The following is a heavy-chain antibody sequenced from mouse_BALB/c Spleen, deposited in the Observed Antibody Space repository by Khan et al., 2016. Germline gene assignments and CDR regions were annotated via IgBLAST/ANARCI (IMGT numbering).Heavy chain of an antibody. Sequence: EVQLQESGPSLVKPSQTLSLTCSVTGDSITSGYLNWIRKFPGNKLEYMGYISYSGNTDSNQSHKSRISITRDTSKNQYYLQLGSVTTEGSATYYCVRDYDGYYSLGCWGQGTTLTVSS. CDR3: VRDYDGYYSLGC. J-gene: IGHJ2*01. D-gene: IGHD2-3*01. V-gene: IGHV3-8*02. CDR1: GDSITSGY. CDR2: ISYSGNT.